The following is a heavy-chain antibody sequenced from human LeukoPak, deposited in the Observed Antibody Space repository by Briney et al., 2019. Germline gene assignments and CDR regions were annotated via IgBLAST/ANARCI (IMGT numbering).Heavy chain of an antibody. CDR2: ISSSSSYI. CDR1: GFTFSSYS. Sequence: GGSLRLSCAASGFTFSSYSMNWVRLAPGKGLEWISSISSSSSYIYYADSVKGRFTISRDNAKNSLYLQMNSLRAEDTAVYYCARWGGYGDYASSYWGQGTLVTVSS. V-gene: IGHV3-21*01. CDR3: ARWGGYGDYASSY. J-gene: IGHJ4*02. D-gene: IGHD4-17*01.